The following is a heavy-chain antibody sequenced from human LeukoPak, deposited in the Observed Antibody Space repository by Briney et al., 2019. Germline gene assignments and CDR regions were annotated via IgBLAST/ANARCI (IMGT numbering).Heavy chain of an antibody. D-gene: IGHD3-10*01. V-gene: IGHV3-74*01. CDR2: INSDGSST. J-gene: IGHJ4*02. CDR1: GFTFSSYW. CDR3: AGDWLVPFNY. Sequence: GGSLRLSCAASGFTFSSYWMHWVRQAPGKGLVGVSRINSDGSSTSYADSVKGRFTISRDNAKNTLYLQMNSLRAEDTAVYYCAGDWLVPFNYWGQGTLVTVSS.